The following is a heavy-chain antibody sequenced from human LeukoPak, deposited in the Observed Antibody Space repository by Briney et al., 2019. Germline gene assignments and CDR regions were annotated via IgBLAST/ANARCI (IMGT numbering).Heavy chain of an antibody. CDR3: ARPEPTIVVVTSGAFDI. D-gene: IGHD2-21*02. Sequence: PGGSLRLSCAASGFTFSSYAMSWVRQAPGKGLEWVSAISGSGGSTYYADSVKGRFTISRDNSKSTLYLQMNSLRAEDTAVYYCARPEPTIVVVTSGAFDIWGQGTMVTVSS. V-gene: IGHV3-23*01. CDR2: ISGSGGST. CDR1: GFTFSSYA. J-gene: IGHJ3*02.